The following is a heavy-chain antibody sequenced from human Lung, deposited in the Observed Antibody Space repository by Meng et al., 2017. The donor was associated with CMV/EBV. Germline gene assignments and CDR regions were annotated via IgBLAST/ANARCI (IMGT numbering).Heavy chain of an antibody. CDR2: TYYKSKWNH. J-gene: IGHJ4*02. CDR1: GDSVSSNSAT. V-gene: IGHV6-1*01. D-gene: IGHD3-22*01. CDR3: ARVIGVITGYVVDY. Sequence: SQTLSLTCAISGDSVSSNSATWNWIRQSPSRGLEWLGRTYYKSKWNHDYAVSVKSRISFNPDTSKNQFSLQLSSVTPEDTSVYDCARVIGVITGYVVDYWGQGTLVTVSS.